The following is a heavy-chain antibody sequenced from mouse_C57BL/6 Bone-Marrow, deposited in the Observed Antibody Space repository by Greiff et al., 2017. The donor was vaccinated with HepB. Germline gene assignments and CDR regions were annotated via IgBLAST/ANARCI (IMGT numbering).Heavy chain of an antibody. CDR2: IYPGSGST. V-gene: IGHV1-55*01. Sequence: QVQLQQPGAELVKPGASVKMSCKASGYTFTSYWITWVKQRPGQGLEWIGDIYPGSGSTNYNEKFKSKATLTVDTSSSTAYMQLSSLTSEDSAVYYCARDGITTLAGYFDYWGQGTTLTVSS. CDR3: ARDGITTLAGYFDY. D-gene: IGHD1-1*01. J-gene: IGHJ2*01. CDR1: GYTFTSYW.